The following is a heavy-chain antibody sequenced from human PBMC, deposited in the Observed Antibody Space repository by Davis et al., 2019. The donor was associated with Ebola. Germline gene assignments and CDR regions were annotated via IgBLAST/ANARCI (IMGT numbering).Heavy chain of an antibody. CDR2: ITSGSNAI. CDR3: VRDRFFAFDF. CDR1: GFTFSDFS. V-gene: IGHV3-48*02. D-gene: IGHD3/OR15-3a*01. Sequence: PGGSLRLSCAASGFTFSDFSMNWVRQAPGKALEWISFITSGSNAIHYADSVKGRFTVSRDNVKNSLFLEMSSLRDEDSAVYYCVRDRFFAFDFWSQGVHVSVSS. J-gene: IGHJ4*02.